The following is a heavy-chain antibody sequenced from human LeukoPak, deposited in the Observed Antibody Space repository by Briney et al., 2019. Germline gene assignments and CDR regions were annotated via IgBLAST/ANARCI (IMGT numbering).Heavy chain of an antibody. CDR2: INHSGST. D-gene: IGHD1-26*01. J-gene: IGHJ4*02. CDR1: GGSFSGYY. V-gene: IGHV4-34*01. Sequence: SETLSLTCAVYGGSFSGYYWSWIRQPPGKGLEWIGEINHSGSTNYNPSLKSRVTISVDTSKNQFPLKLSSVTAADTAVYYCARGVGATTIDYWGQGTLVTVSS. CDR3: ARGVGATTIDY.